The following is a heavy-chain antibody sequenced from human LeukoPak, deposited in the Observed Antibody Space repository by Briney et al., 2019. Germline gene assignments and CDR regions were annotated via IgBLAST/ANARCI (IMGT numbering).Heavy chain of an antibody. Sequence: PSETLSLTCAVYGGSFSGYYWSWIRQPPGKGLEWIGEIKHSGSTNYNPSLKSRVTISVDTSKNQFSLKLSSVTAADTAVYYCARSPYSSSWYPPTYYYYYGMDVWGQGTTVTVSS. D-gene: IGHD6-13*01. V-gene: IGHV4-34*01. J-gene: IGHJ6*02. CDR1: GGSFSGYY. CDR2: IKHSGST. CDR3: ARSPYSSSWYPPTYYYYYGMDV.